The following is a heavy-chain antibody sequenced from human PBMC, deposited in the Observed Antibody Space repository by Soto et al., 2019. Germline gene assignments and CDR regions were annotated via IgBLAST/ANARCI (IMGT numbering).Heavy chain of an antibody. D-gene: IGHD4-17*01. V-gene: IGHV3-23*01. CDR2: ISCSGGST. CDR3: AKDPYGGFFDY. J-gene: IGHJ4*02. CDR1: GFTFISYA. Sequence: GGSLRLSCASSGFTFISYAMSWVRQAPGKGLEWASTISCSGGSTYYTDSVKGRFTISRDNSKNTLYLQMNSLRAEDTAVYYCAKDPYGGFFDYWGQGTLVTVSS.